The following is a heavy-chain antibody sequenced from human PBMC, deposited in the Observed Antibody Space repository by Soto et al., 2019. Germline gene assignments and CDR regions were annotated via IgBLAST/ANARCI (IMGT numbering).Heavy chain of an antibody. V-gene: IGHV4-39*01. Sequence: SETLSLTCTVSGGSISGSSYYWGWIRQPPGKGLEWIGSIYYSGNTYYNPSLKSRVTISVDTSKNQFSLKLSSVTAADTAVYYCALGGYWVTTYYYYYGMDVWGHGTTVT. J-gene: IGHJ6*02. CDR2: IYYSGNT. CDR1: GGSISGSSYY. CDR3: ALGGYWVTTYYYYYGMDV. D-gene: IGHD3-22*01.